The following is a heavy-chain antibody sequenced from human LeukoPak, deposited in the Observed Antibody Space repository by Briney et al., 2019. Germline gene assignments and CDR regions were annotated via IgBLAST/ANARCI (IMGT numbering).Heavy chain of an antibody. CDR3: AREADFWSGPHWYFDL. V-gene: IGHV4-61*02. Sequence: SETLSLTCTVSGGSISSGSYYWSWIRQPAGKGLEWIGRIYTSGSTNYNPSLKSRVTISVDTSKNQFSLKLSSVTAADTAVYYCAREADFWSGPHWYFDLWGRGTLVTVSS. CDR2: IYTSGST. D-gene: IGHD3-3*01. J-gene: IGHJ2*01. CDR1: GGSISSGSYY.